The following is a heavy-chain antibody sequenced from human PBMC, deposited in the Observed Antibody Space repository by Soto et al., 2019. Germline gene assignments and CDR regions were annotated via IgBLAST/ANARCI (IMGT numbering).Heavy chain of an antibody. CDR2: IYYSGST. Sequence: SETLSLTCTVSGGSISSYYWSWIRQPPGKGLEWIGYIYYSGSTNYNPSLKSRVTISVDTSKDQFSLKLSSVTAADTAVYYCARGTPMYYYGMDVWGQGTTVTVSS. D-gene: IGHD1-1*01. V-gene: IGHV4-59*01. CDR3: ARGTPMYYYGMDV. J-gene: IGHJ6*02. CDR1: GGSISSYY.